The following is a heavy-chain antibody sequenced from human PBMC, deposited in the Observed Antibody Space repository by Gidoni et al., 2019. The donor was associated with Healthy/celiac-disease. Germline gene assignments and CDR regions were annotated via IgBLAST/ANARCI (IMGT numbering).Heavy chain of an antibody. CDR1: RFTFSNFG. D-gene: IGHD5-12*01. J-gene: IGHJ4*02. CDR2: IWYDGSDK. V-gene: IGHV3-33*01. CDR3: ARGGEYSGLLGGY. Sequence: QVQLVESGGGVVQPGRSLRLSCAASRFTFSNFGMHWFRQAPGKGLEWVALIWYDGSDKYHADAVKGRFTISRDNSKNTLFLQMNSLRVEDTAVYYCARGGEYSGLLGGYWGQGTLVTVSS.